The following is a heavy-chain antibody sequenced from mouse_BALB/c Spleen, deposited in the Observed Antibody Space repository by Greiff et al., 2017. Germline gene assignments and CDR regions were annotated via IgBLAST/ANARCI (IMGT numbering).Heavy chain of an antibody. Sequence: EVQLVESGGGLVQPGGSRKLSCAASGFTFSSFGMHWVRQSPEKGLEWVAYISSGSSTIYYADTVKGRFTISRDNPKNTLFLQMTSLRSEDTAMYYCARADGNCGTFFAYWGQGTLVTASA. CDR1: GFTFSSFG. J-gene: IGHJ3*01. CDR2: ISSGSSTI. V-gene: IGHV5-17*02. D-gene: IGHD2-1*01. CDR3: ARADGNCGTFFAY.